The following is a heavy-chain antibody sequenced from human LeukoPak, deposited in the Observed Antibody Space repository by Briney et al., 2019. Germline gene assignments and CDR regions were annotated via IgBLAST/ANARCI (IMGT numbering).Heavy chain of an antibody. CDR2: INHSGST. D-gene: IGHD1-26*01. CDR1: GGSFSGYY. CDR3: ARAQWELLAGYGMDV. J-gene: IGHJ6*02. Sequence: SETLSLTCAVYGGSFSGYYWSWIRQPPGKGLEWIGEINHSGSTNYNPSLKSRVTISVDTSKNQFSLKLSSMTAADTAVYYCARAQWELLAGYGMDVWGQGTTVTVSS. V-gene: IGHV4-34*01.